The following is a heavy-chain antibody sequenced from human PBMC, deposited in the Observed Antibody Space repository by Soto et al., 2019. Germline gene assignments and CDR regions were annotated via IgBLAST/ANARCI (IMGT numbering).Heavy chain of an antibody. V-gene: IGHV4-30-2*01. J-gene: IGHJ4*02. CDR1: GGSISSGGYS. CDR3: ARHHLNLWWARVDS. D-gene: IGHD2-21*01. CDR2: IYHSGST. Sequence: PSETLSLTCAVSGGSISSGGYSWSWIRQPPGKGLEWIGYIYHSGSTYYNPSLKSRVTISVETSKNRFSLKLSSVTAADTAVYYCARHHLNLWWARVDSWGQGTLVTVSS.